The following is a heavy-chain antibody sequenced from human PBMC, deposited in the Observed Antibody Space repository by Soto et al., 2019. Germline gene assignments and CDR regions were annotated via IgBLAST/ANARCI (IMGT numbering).Heavy chain of an antibody. D-gene: IGHD7-27*01. V-gene: IGHV4-34*01. J-gene: IGHJ5*02. Sequence: PSETLALTCAVYGGSFSGFYWRWIRQPPGKGLEWIGEINHSGSTNYNPSLKSRVTISIDTSKNQFSLQLNSVTAADTAVYYCARPGDQRYNWFDPWGQGTLVTVSS. CDR1: GGSFSGFY. CDR2: INHSGST. CDR3: ARPGDQRYNWFDP.